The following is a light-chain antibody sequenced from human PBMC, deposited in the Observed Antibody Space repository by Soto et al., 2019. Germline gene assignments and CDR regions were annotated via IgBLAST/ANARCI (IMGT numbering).Light chain of an antibody. Sequence: SYELTQPPSVSVAPGKTARITCGRDNIGSKSVHWYQQKPGQAPVVVIYYDRDRPSGIPERFSGSNSGNTATLTISEVEAGDEADYYCQVWESGDDHVIFGGGTKLTVL. CDR1: NIGSKS. CDR2: YDR. V-gene: IGLV3-21*01. CDR3: QVWESGDDHVI. J-gene: IGLJ2*01.